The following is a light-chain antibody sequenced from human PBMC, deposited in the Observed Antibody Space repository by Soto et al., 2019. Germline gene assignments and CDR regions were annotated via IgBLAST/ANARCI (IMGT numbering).Light chain of an antibody. J-gene: IGKJ4*01. V-gene: IGKV1-5*01. Sequence: DIQMTQSPSTLSASVGDRVTITCRASQSISSWLAWYQQKPGKAPKILIYDASSLESGVPSRFIGSGSGTEFTLTISSLQPDDFANYYCQQYNSYSPTFGGGTKVEIK. CDR2: DAS. CDR3: QQYNSYSPT. CDR1: QSISSW.